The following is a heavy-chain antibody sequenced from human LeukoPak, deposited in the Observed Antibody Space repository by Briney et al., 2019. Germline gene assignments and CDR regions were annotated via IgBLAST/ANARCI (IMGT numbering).Heavy chain of an antibody. CDR3: AKVSTPGYCSGGSYYSNAFDI. CDR1: GFTFSSYA. CDR2: ISGSGGST. J-gene: IGHJ3*02. V-gene: IGHV3-23*01. D-gene: IGHD2-15*01. Sequence: GGSLRLSCAASGFTFSSYAMNWVRQAPGKGLEWVSAISGSGGSTYYADSVKGRFTISRDNSKNTLYLQMNSLRAEDTAVYYCAKVSTPGYCSGGSYYSNAFDIWGQGTMVTVSS.